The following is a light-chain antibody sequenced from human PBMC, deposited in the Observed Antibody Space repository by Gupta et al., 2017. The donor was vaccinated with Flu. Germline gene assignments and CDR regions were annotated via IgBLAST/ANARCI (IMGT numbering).Light chain of an antibody. CDR1: QSVSSSY. J-gene: IGKJ4*01. CDR2: GAS. Sequence: EIVFTQSPRPPSLSPGERATLSCRASQSVSSSYLAWYQQKPGQAPRLLIYGASSRATGIPDRFSGSGSGTDFTLTISRLEPEDFAVYYCQQYGSSPPKLTFGGGTKVEIK. V-gene: IGKV3-20*01. CDR3: QQYGSSPPKLT.